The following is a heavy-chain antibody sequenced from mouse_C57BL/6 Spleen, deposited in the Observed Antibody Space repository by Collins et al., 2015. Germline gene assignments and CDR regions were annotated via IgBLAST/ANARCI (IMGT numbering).Heavy chain of an antibody. CDR2: ISSGGSYT. CDR3: ARQGGSSPDY. D-gene: IGHD1-1*01. J-gene: IGHJ2*01. Sequence: EVQLVKSGGDLVKPGGSLKLSCAASGFTFSSYGMSWVRQTPDKRLEWVATISSGGSYTYYPDSVKGRFTISRDNAKNTLYLQMSSLKSEDTAMYYCARQGGSSPDYWGQGTTLTVSS. V-gene: IGHV5-6*01. CDR1: GFTFSSYG.